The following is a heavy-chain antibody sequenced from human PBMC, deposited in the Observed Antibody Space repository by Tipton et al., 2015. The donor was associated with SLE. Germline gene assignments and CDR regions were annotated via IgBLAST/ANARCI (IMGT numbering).Heavy chain of an antibody. CDR3: ATSAAPGLYYFDY. Sequence: GSLRLSCAASGFTFSDYYMSWIRQAPGKGLEWVSYISSSSSYTNYADSVKGRFTISRDNAKNSLYLQMNSLRAEDTAVYYCATSAAPGLYYFDYWGQGTLVTVSS. CDR2: ISSSSSYT. J-gene: IGHJ4*02. V-gene: IGHV3-11*06. CDR1: GFTFSDYY. D-gene: IGHD6-13*01.